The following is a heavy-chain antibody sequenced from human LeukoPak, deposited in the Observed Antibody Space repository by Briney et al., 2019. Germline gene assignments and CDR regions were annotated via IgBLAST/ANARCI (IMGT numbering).Heavy chain of an antibody. J-gene: IGHJ4*02. V-gene: IGHV3-23*01. CDR2: ISGSGGST. Sequence: GGSLRLSCAASGFTFSSYAMRWVRQVPGKGLEWVSAISGSGGSTYHADSVKGRFTISRDNSISTVYLQLNSLRAEDTAIYYCAKGQRANSGYFYFDSWGQGTLVTVSS. CDR3: AKGQRANSGYFYFDS. CDR1: GFTFSSYA. D-gene: IGHD3-22*01.